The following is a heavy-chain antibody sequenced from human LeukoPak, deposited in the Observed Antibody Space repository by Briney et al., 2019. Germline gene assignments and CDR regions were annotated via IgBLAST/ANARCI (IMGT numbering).Heavy chain of an antibody. Sequence: SETLSLTCGVSGVSFSGYYWSWIRQAPGKGPEWIGEISHTGRTAYNPSLKSRVTTSLDTSKNQFSLKLTFVSAADTAVYYCTRTSPGIPLDFWGQGTLVTVSS. CDR3: TRTSPGIPLDF. CDR1: GVSFSGYY. V-gene: IGHV4-34*01. J-gene: IGHJ4*02. CDR2: ISHTGRT. D-gene: IGHD1-26*01.